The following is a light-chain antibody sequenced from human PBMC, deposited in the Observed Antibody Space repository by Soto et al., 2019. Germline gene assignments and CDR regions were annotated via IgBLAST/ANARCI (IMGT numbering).Light chain of an antibody. J-gene: IGKJ4*01. CDR3: QQYNNWPPLT. Sequence: ATLSCRSSQSVSSNLAWYQQKPGQAPRLLIYGASTRATGIPARLSGSGSGTEFTLTISSLQSEDFAVYYCQQYNNWPPLTFGGGTRVDIK. CDR1: QSVSSN. V-gene: IGKV3-15*01. CDR2: GAS.